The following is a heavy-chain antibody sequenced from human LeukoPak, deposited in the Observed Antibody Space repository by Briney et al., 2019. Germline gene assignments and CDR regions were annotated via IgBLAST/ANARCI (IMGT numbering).Heavy chain of an antibody. Sequence: SETLSLTCAVYGGSFSGYYWNWIRQPPGKGLEWIGEINHSGSTNYNPSLKSRVTISVDTSKNQFSRKLSSVTAADTAVYYCARVRLYSSSVRGIVWFDPWGQGTLVTVSS. CDR1: GGSFSGYY. V-gene: IGHV4-34*01. CDR3: ARVRLYSSSVRGIVWFDP. CDR2: INHSGST. D-gene: IGHD6-13*01. J-gene: IGHJ5*02.